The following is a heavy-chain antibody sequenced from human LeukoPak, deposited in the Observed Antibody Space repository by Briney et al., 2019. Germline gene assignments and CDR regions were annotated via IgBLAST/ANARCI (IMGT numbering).Heavy chain of an antibody. J-gene: IGHJ4*02. CDR2: IWYDGSNK. CDR1: GFTFSNYG. V-gene: IGHV3-33*08. Sequence: GGSLRLSCSASGFTFSNYGMHWVRQAPGKGLEWVALIWYDGSNKYYADSVKGRLTISRDNSKNTLYLQMNSLRAEDTAVYYCAREGPRGNSQFDYWGQGTLVTVSS. CDR3: AREGPRGNSQFDY.